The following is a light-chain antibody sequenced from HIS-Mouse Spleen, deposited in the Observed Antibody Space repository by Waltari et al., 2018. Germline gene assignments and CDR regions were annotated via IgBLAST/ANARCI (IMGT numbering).Light chain of an antibody. CDR1: QGISSY. J-gene: IGKJ1*01. CDR3: QQYYSTPWT. CDR2: AAS. V-gene: IGKV1-9*01. Sequence: DIQLTQSQSFLSASVGDRVTITCRASQGISSYLAWYQQKPGKAPKLLIYAASTLQSGVPSRFSGSGSGTDFTLTISSLQAEDVAVYYCQQYYSTPWTFGQGTKVEIK.